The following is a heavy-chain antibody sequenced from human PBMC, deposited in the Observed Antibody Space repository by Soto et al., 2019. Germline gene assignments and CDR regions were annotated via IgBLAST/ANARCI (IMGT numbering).Heavy chain of an antibody. J-gene: IGHJ5*02. D-gene: IGHD6-6*01. Sequence: GSLRLSCAASGFTFSSYSMNWVRQAPGKGLEWVSYISSSSSTIYYADSVKGRFTISRDNAKNSLYLQMNSLRDEDTAVYYCARDNGSSSARNNWFDPWGQGTLVTVSS. V-gene: IGHV3-48*02. CDR1: GFTFSSYS. CDR3: ARDNGSSSARNNWFDP. CDR2: ISSSSSTI.